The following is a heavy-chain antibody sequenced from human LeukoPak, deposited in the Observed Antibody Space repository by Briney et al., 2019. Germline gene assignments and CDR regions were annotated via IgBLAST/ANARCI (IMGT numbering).Heavy chain of an antibody. CDR1: GFTFSSYA. Sequence: GGSLRLSCAASGFTFSSYAMVWVRQAPGKGLEWVSSISDSGGATYYADSLKGRFTISRDNSKNTLYLQVNSLRVDDTAVYYCAKESMCYPWGQGTLVTVSS. J-gene: IGHJ5*02. D-gene: IGHD2-21*01. CDR3: AKESMCYP. V-gene: IGHV3-23*01. CDR2: ISDSGGAT.